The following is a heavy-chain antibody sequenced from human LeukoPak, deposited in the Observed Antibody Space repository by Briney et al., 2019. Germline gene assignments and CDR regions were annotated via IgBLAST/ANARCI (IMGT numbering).Heavy chain of an antibody. Sequence: PSETLSLTCTVSGYSISSGYYWSWIRQPPGKGLEWIGYIYYSGDTNYNPSLQSRVTVSVDTSKNQFSLKLTSVTAADTAVYYCVRGPYGSGISNWFDPWGQGTLVIVSS. D-gene: IGHD3-10*01. CDR1: GYSISSGYY. CDR3: VRGPYGSGISNWFDP. J-gene: IGHJ5*02. CDR2: IYYSGDT. V-gene: IGHV4-61*01.